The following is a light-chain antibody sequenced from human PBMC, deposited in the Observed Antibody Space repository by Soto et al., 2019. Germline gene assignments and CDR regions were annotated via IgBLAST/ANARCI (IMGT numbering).Light chain of an antibody. CDR1: QSVSSN. J-gene: IGKJ4*01. Sequence: EIVMTQSPATLSESPGERATLSCRASQSVSSNLAWYQQKPGQAPRLLIYAASTMATGIPARFSGSGSGTDFTLTIRGLQSEDSAVYYCQQYHNWPLSFGGGTRVEI. V-gene: IGKV3-15*01. CDR3: QQYHNWPLS. CDR2: AAS.